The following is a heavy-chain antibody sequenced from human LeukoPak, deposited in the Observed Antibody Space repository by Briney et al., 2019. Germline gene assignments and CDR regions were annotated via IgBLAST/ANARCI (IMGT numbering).Heavy chain of an antibody. CDR3: ARDYDILTGYYTLGY. CDR1: GFTVSSNY. V-gene: IGHV3-66*01. J-gene: IGHJ4*02. Sequence: PGGSLRLSCAASGFTVSSNYMSWVRQAPGKGLEWVSVIYSGGSTYYADSVKGRFTISRDNSKNTLYLQMNSLRAEDMAVYYCARDYDILTGYYTLGYWGQGTLVTVSS. D-gene: IGHD3-9*01. CDR2: IYSGGST.